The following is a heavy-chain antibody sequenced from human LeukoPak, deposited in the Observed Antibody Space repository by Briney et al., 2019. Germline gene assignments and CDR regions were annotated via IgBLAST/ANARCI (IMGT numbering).Heavy chain of an antibody. CDR2: ISGSGGST. Sequence: GGSLRLSCAASGFTFSSYAMSWVRQAPGKGLEWVSAISGSGGSTYYADSVKGRFTISGDDSKNTLYLQMNSLRAEDTAVYYCAKYYNAYCGGDCYFDYWGQGTLVTVSS. J-gene: IGHJ4*02. D-gene: IGHD2-21*02. CDR3: AKYYNAYCGGDCYFDY. V-gene: IGHV3-23*01. CDR1: GFTFSSYA.